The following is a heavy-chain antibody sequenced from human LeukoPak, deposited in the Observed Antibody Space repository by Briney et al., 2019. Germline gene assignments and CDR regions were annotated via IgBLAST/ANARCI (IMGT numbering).Heavy chain of an antibody. CDR1: GFTFGDYA. J-gene: IGHJ4*02. CDR2: IRSKAYGGTT. V-gene: IGHV3-49*04. Sequence: GGSLRLSCTASGFTFGDYAMSWVRQAPGKGLEWVGFIRSKAYGGTTEYAASVKGRFTISRDDSKSIAYLQMNSLKTEDTAVYYCTRERGVRGVIIDHWGQGTLVTVSS. CDR3: TRERGVRGVIIDH. D-gene: IGHD3-10*02.